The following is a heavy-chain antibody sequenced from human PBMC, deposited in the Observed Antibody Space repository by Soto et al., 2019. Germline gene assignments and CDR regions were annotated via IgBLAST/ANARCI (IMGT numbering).Heavy chain of an antibody. Sequence: PSQTLLLPCVISGDSVSSNSAAWNSIRQSPSRGLEWLGRTYYRSKWYNDYAVSVKSRITISPDTSKNQFSLQLNSVTPEDTAVYYCALGSSSFYYYGMDVWGQGTTVTVSS. V-gene: IGHV6-1*01. J-gene: IGHJ6*02. CDR2: TYYRSKWYN. D-gene: IGHD6-6*01. CDR1: GDSVSSNSAA. CDR3: ALGSSSFYYYGMDV.